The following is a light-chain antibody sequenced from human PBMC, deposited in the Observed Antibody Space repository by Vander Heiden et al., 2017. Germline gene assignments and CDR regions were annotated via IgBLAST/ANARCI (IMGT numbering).Light chain of an antibody. CDR1: ENVIQY. CDR3: QQSFTRTRT. V-gene: IGKV1-39*01. J-gene: IGKJ3*01. CDR2: DAS. Sequence: IQMTQSPSPLSASVRDTISITCRTSENVIQYLNGYQQRPGRPPKLLIYDASTLQSGGPTRFSGGGSGTEYTLTVTGLQPEDVATYYCQQSFTRTRTFGPGTKV.